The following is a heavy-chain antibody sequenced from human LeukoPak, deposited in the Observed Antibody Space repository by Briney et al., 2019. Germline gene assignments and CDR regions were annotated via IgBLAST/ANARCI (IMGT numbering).Heavy chain of an antibody. D-gene: IGHD3-10*01. CDR1: GFIFSGYG. CDR3: ARFAAGGSYYYYMDV. V-gene: IGHV3-33*03. CDR2: IWYDRSKE. J-gene: IGHJ6*03. Sequence: PGGSLRLSCAASGFIFSGYGMHWVRQAPGKGLEWVAVIWYDRSKEYYADSVKGRFTISRDNAKNSLYLQMNSLRADDTAVYYCARFAAGGSYYYYMDVWGKGTTVTVSS.